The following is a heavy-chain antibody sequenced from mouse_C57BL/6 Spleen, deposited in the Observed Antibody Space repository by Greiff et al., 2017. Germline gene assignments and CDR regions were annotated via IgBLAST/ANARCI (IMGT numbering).Heavy chain of an antibody. Sequence: QVQLKQSGAELARPGASVKMSCKASGYTFTSYTMHWVKQRPGQGLEWIGYINPSSGYTKYNQKFKDKATLTADKSSSTAYMQLSSLTSEDSAVYYCATRLYYGNPYYAMDYWGQGTSVTVSS. D-gene: IGHD2-1*01. CDR1: GYTFTSYT. CDR3: ATRLYYGNPYYAMDY. CDR2: INPSSGYT. J-gene: IGHJ4*01. V-gene: IGHV1-4*01.